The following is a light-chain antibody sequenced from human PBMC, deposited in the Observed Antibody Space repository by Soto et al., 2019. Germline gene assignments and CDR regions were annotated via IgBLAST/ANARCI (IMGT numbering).Light chain of an antibody. J-gene: IGKJ2*01. CDR3: MQGTHLPYT. Sequence: DVVMAQSPLSLPVTLGQPASISCRSTQSLVHRDGNTHLNWFQQRPGQSPRRLICKVSNRESGVPDRISASASGTDFTLKISRVEAEDVGVYYFMQGTHLPYTLGQGTQLEIK. V-gene: IGKV2-30*02. CDR2: KVS. CDR1: QSLVHRDGNTH.